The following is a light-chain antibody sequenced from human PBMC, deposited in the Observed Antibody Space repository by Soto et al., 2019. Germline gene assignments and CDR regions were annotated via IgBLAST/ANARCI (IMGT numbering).Light chain of an antibody. J-gene: IGKJ1*01. CDR2: DAS. V-gene: IGKV1-5*01. Sequence: DIQMTQFPSALSASVGDRVTITRRASQNVNNWLAWYQHKPGKAPQLLIYDASVLETGVPSRFSGSGSGTEFTLAISGLQSDDFATYSCQQYNTYWTFGPGTKVDIK. CDR3: QQYNTYWT. CDR1: QNVNNW.